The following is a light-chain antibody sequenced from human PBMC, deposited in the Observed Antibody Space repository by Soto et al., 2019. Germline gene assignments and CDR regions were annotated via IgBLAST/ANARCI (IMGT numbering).Light chain of an antibody. J-gene: IGKJ1*01. CDR1: QSISSW. Sequence: DIQMTQSPSTLSASVGDRVTSTCRASQSISSWLAWYQQKPGKAPKLLIYKASSLESGVPSRFSGSGSGTEFTLTISSLQPDDFATYYCQQYDSYPDTFGQGTKVEIK. CDR2: KAS. V-gene: IGKV1-5*03. CDR3: QQYDSYPDT.